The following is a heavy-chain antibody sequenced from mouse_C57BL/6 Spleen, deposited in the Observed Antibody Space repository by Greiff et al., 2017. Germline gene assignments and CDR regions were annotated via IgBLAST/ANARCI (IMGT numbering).Heavy chain of an antibody. Sequence: EVQLVESGGGLVKPGGSLKLSCAASGFTFSSYAMSWVRQTPEKRLEWVATISDGGSYTYYPDNVKGRFTISRDNAKNILYLQMSQLKSEDTAMYYCARGRDPYYYAMDYWGQGTSVTVSS. V-gene: IGHV5-4*01. CDR1: GFTFSSYA. D-gene: IGHD3-3*01. J-gene: IGHJ4*01. CDR2: ISDGGSYT. CDR3: ARGRDPYYYAMDY.